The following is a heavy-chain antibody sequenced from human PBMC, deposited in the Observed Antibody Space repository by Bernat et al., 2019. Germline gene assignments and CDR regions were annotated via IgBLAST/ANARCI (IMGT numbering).Heavy chain of an antibody. D-gene: IGHD3-16*01. CDR2: INPNSGGT. CDR1: GYTFTGYY. CDR3: ARALMITFGGVAFDY. Sequence: QVQLVQSGAEVKKPGASVKVSCKASGYTFTGYYMHWVRQAPGQGLEWMGWINPNSGGTNYAQKFQGWVTRTRDTSISTAYMGLSRLRSDDTAVYYCARALMITFGGVAFDYWGQGTLVTVSS. J-gene: IGHJ4*02. V-gene: IGHV1-2*04.